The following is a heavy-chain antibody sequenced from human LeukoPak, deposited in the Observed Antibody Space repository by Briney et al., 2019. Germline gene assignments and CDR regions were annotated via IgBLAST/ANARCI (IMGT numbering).Heavy chain of an antibody. CDR2: KNPGSGNT. Sequence: ASVKVSCKASGYTFGSYDINWVRKATGQGLEWMGWKNPGSGNTGYAQRFQGRVTMTRDTSTNTAYMELSGLRSEDTAIYYCARLSETAAYYYTSGYYFLGYWGQGTLVTVDS. D-gene: IGHD3-22*01. CDR1: GYTFGSYD. J-gene: IGHJ4*02. V-gene: IGHV1-8*02. CDR3: ARLSETAAYYYTSGYYFLGY.